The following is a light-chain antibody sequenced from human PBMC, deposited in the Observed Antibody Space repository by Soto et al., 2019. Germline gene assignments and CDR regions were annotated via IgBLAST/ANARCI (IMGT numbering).Light chain of an antibody. CDR2: GNS. CDR1: SSNIGAGYD. CDR3: QSYDSSLSGYV. Sequence: QSVLTQPPSVSGAPGQRVTISCTGSSSNIGAGYDVHWYQQLPGTAPKLLIYGNSNRPSGVPDRFPGSKSGTSASLAITGLQAEDEADYYCQSYDSSLSGYVFGTGTKLTV. V-gene: IGLV1-40*01. J-gene: IGLJ1*01.